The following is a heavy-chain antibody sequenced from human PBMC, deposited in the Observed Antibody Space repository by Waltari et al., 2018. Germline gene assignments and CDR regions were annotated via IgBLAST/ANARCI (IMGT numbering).Heavy chain of an antibody. CDR2: ISGSGGST. D-gene: IGHD3-3*01. Sequence: EVQLVESGGGLVQPGGSLRLSCAASGFTFSSYAMSWVRQAPGKGLEGVSAISGSGGSTYFAASVKCRFTISRDNSKNTLYLQMNSLRAEDTAVYYCAKDHRSITIFGVVAYLDYWGQGTLVTVSS. V-gene: IGHV3-23*04. CDR3: AKDHRSITIFGVVAYLDY. J-gene: IGHJ4*02. CDR1: GFTFSSYA.